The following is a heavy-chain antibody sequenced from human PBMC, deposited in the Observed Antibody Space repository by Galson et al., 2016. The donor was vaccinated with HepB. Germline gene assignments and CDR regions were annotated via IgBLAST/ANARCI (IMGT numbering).Heavy chain of an antibody. CDR2: IYPADSET. CDR3: ARSRTSSWGAEFFQH. D-gene: IGHD6-13*01. J-gene: IGHJ1*01. V-gene: IGHV5-51*01. CDR1: GYNFANYW. Sequence: QSGAEVKKPGESLKISCKGSGYNFANYWIGWVRQMPGKGLEWMGIIYPADSETRYSPSSQGQVTISADKSISTAYLQWSSLKASDTAMYYCARSRTSSWGAEFFQHWGQ.